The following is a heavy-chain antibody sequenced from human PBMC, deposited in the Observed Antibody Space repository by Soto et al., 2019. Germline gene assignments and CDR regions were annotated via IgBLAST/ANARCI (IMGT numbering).Heavy chain of an antibody. J-gene: IGHJ6*02. CDR3: ARGFFYGMDV. CDR1: GYTFTSYA. Sequence: QVQLEQSGAEVKKPGASVKVSCKTSGYTFTSYAIIWVRQAPGQGPECMGWITVSNADTNYAQQFQGRVTMTTDTSTTTAYMELRSLRSDDTAVYYCARGFFYGMDVWGQGTTVTVSS. V-gene: IGHV1-18*01. CDR2: ITVSNADT.